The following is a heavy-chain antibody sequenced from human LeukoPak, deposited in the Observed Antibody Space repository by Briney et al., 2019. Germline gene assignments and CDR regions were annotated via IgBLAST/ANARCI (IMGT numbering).Heavy chain of an antibody. CDR3: ARDPTWATTPYGMDV. J-gene: IGHJ6*02. D-gene: IGHD4-11*01. Sequence: GGSLRLSCAASGFTVSSNYMSWVRQAPGKGLEWVSVIYSGGSTYYADSVKGRFTISRDNSKNTLYLQMNSLRAEDTAVYYCARDPTWATTPYGMDVWGQGTTVTVSS. V-gene: IGHV3-66*01. CDR2: IYSGGST. CDR1: GFTVSSNY.